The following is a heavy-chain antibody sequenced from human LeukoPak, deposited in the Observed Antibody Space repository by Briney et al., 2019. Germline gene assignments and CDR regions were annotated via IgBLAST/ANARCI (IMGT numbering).Heavy chain of an antibody. CDR1: GDSVSSNSAA. J-gene: IGHJ4*02. D-gene: IGHD1-26*01. Sequence: SQTLSLTCAISGDSVSSNSAAWNWIRRSPSRGLEWLGRTYYRSSWYNDYTLSLRGRITVDPDTSKNQFSLQLNSVSPEDTAVYYCARQGRSGASYSGLDSWGQGTLVTVSS. CDR2: TYYRSSWYN. V-gene: IGHV6-1*01. CDR3: ARQGRSGASYSGLDS.